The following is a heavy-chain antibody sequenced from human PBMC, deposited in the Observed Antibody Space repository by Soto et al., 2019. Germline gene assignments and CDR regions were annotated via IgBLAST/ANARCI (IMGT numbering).Heavy chain of an antibody. J-gene: IGHJ5*02. CDR3: ARNYGYGPVTMVRGVSAHNWFDP. Sequence: SDTLSPTFSYSCSTISTSSYFRSWRLHPPGKGLEWIGSIYYSGSTYYNPSLKSRVTISVDTSKNQFSLKLSSVTAADTAVYYCARNYGYGPVTMVRGVSAHNWFDPWGQG. CDR1: CSTISTSSYF. D-gene: IGHD3-10*01. CDR2: IYYSGST. V-gene: IGHV4-39*01.